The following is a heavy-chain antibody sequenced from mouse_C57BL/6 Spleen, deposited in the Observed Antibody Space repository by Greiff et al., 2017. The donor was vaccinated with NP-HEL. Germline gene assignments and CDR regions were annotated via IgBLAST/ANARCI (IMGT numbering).Heavy chain of an antibody. V-gene: IGHV1-19*01. D-gene: IGHD1-1*01. J-gene: IGHJ4*01. CDR1: GYTFTDYY. CDR2: INPYNGGT. Sequence: DVQLQESGPVLVKPGASVKMSCKASGYTFTDYYMNWVKQSHGKSLEWIGVINPYNGGTSYNQKFKGKATLTVDKSSSTAYMELNSLTSEDSAVYYCARSDYGSSRYAMDYWGQGTSVTVSS. CDR3: ARSDYGSSRYAMDY.